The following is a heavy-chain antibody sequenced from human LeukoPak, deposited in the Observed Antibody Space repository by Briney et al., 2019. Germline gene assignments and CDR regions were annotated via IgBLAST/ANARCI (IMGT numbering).Heavy chain of an antibody. D-gene: IGHD3-22*01. CDR2: ISWNSGSI. V-gene: IGHV3-9*03. J-gene: IGHJ2*01. CDR3: AKDNRYDSSGYYYWYFDL. Sequence: GGSLRLSCAASGFPFEDYAMHGVRQAPGKGLEWVSGISWNSGSIVYADSVKGRFTISRDNAKNSLYLQMNSLTAEDMALYYCAKDNRYDSSGYYYWYFDLWGRGTLVTVSS. CDR1: GFPFEDYA.